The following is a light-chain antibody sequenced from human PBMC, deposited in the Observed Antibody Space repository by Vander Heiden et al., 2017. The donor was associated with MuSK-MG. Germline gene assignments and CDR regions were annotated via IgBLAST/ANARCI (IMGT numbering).Light chain of an antibody. V-gene: IGKV1-27*01. Sequence: DIQMTQSPSSLSASVGDRVTITCRASQGISNYLAWYQQKPGKVPKLLIYAASTLQPGVLTRCSGGGYWTQTTLCMSSQQPADDDTYYCQSYTSGFGPGTKVDIK. CDR3: QSYTSG. J-gene: IGKJ3*01. CDR2: AAS. CDR1: QGISNY.